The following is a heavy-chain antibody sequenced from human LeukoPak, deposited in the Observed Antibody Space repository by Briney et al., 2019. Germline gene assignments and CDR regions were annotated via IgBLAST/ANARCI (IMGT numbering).Heavy chain of an antibody. V-gene: IGHV3-30-3*01. Sequence: GRSLRLSCAASAFTFYNYGIHWVRQPPGKGLEWVAVISSDGGNRFYADSVKGRFTISRDNSKNTVYLQMNSLRGEDTAVYYCASQAEDGDYGEFYLDFWGQGTLGTVSS. D-gene: IGHD3-10*01. J-gene: IGHJ4*02. CDR1: AFTFYNYG. CDR2: ISSDGGNR. CDR3: ASQAEDGDYGEFYLDF.